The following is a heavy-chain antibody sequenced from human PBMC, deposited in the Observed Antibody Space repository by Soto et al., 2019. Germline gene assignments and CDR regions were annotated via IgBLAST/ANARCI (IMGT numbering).Heavy chain of an antibody. CDR2: INYTGRT. CDR1: SGSIRSYY. V-gene: IGHV4-59*01. Sequence: QVQLQAPGPGLVKPSETLSLTCTVSSGSIRSYYWSWIRQPPGKGLEWIGYINYTGRTNYNPSLKTRVAISMDTSKNPFSLNLSSVTAADTAVDYCAGAPSWAYFYCWCLGTLVSVSS. CDR3: AGAPSWAYFYC. D-gene: IGHD7-27*01. J-gene: IGHJ4*02.